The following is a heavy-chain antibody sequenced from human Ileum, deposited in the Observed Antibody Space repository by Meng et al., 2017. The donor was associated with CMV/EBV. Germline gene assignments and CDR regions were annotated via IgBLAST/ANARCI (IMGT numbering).Heavy chain of an antibody. V-gene: IGHV3-48*03. J-gene: IGHJ6*02. CDR3: ARRLPYHGMDV. CDR2: MSTSGHAI. Sequence: GESLKISYAVSGFSLDTYEIIWVRQAPGKGLEWLSYMSTSGHAIHYADSLMGRFTISRDNAKSSMYLQMNSLRAEDTAIYYCARRLPYHGMDVWGQGTTVTVSS. CDR1: GFSLDTYE.